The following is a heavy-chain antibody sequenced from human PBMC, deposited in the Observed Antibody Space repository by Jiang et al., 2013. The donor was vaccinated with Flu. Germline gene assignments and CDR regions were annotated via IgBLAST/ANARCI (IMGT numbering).Heavy chain of an antibody. Sequence: SGAEVKKPGASVRLSCQGSGYSFTRYGIVWLRQAPGQGLQWMGWIATYNGDTNSPENLQGRVTMTADASTSTAYMDLSSLRSDDTATYYCARAWGRYYDNNAYFDYWGPGTLVIVSS. CDR3: ARAWGRYYDNNAYFDY. J-gene: IGHJ4*02. V-gene: IGHV1-18*04. CDR2: IATYNGDT. D-gene: IGHD3-16*01. CDR1: GYSFTRYG.